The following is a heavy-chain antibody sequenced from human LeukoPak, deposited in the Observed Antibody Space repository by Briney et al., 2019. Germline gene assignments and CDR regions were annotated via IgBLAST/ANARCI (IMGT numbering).Heavy chain of an antibody. CDR2: INPNSGGT. D-gene: IGHD3-10*01. CDR3: ARAPLYGSGSRNNWFDP. CDR1: GYTFTGYY. J-gene: IGHJ5*02. V-gene: IGHV1-2*02. Sequence: ASVKVSCKASGYTFTGYYMHWVRQAPGQGLEWMGWINPNSGGTNYAQKFQGRVTITRNTSISTAYMELSSLRSEDTAVYYCARAPLYGSGSRNNWFDPWGQGTLVTVSS.